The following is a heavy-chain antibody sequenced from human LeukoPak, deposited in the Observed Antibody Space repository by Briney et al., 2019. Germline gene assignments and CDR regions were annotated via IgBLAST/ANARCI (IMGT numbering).Heavy chain of an antibody. Sequence: GRSLRLSCAASGFTFSNYGMHWVRQAPGKGLEWVAVIWYDGSNKHYADSVKGRFTISRDNSKNTLYLQMNSLRAEDTAVFYCARGVWGSYRYPVTFDYWGQGALVTVSS. J-gene: IGHJ4*02. D-gene: IGHD3-16*02. CDR3: ARGVWGSYRYPVTFDY. CDR1: GFTFSNYG. CDR2: IWYDGSNK. V-gene: IGHV3-33*08.